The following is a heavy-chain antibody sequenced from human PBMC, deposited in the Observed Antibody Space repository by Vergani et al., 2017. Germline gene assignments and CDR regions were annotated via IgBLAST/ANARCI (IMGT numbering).Heavy chain of an antibody. CDR1: RFDFSDYY. CDR3: ASGSSGFFTLTSPNWFEP. J-gene: IGHJ5*02. D-gene: IGHD3-3*01. Sequence: QGQLVESGGGLVKPGGSLRLSCAASRFDFSDYYMSWIRQAPGKGLEWISYISNSGNTINYADSVKGRFIVSRDNAKKSLYLQMNSLRVEDTAVYYCASGSSGFFTLTSPNWFEPWGQGTLVTVS. V-gene: IGHV3-11*04. CDR2: ISNSGNTI.